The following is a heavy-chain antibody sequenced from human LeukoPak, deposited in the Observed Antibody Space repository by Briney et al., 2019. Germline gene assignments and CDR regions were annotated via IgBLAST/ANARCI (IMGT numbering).Heavy chain of an antibody. J-gene: IGHJ4*02. CDR1: GYSFTSYW. Sequence: GESLKISCKGSGYSFTSYWIGWARQMPGKGLEWMGIIYPGDSDTRYSPSFQGQVTISADKSISTAYLQWSSLKASDTAMYYCARLGLVAYDSSGSLDYWGQGTLVTVSS. D-gene: IGHD3-22*01. V-gene: IGHV5-51*01. CDR2: IYPGDSDT. CDR3: ARLGLVAYDSSGSLDY.